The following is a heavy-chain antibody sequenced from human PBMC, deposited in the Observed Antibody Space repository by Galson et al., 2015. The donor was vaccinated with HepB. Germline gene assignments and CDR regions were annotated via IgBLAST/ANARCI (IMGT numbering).Heavy chain of an antibody. J-gene: IGHJ4*02. CDR2: ISAYNGNT. D-gene: IGHD3-22*01. CDR1: GYTFTSYG. CDR3: ARYYYYDSSGYYFDY. Sequence: SVKVSCKASGYTFTSYGISWVRQAPGQGLEWMGWISAYNGNTNYAQKLQGRVTMTTDTSTSTAYMELRSLRSDDTAVYYCARYYYYDSSGYYFDYWGQGTLVTVSP. V-gene: IGHV1-18*04.